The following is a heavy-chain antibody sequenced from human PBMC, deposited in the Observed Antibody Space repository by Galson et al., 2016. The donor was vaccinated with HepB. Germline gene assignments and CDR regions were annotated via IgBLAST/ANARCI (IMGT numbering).Heavy chain of an antibody. CDR3: ARTIYGRWEDGLDV. J-gene: IGHJ6*02. V-gene: IGHV4-28*01. CDR1: GYSISSSNW. Sequence: SETLSLTCAVSGYSISSSNWWGWIRQPPGKGLEWIGYIYHTESTYYNPSLKNRVTMSVDTSQNQFSLRLSSVTAADTAVYYCARTIYGRWEDGLDVWGQGTTVTVSS. D-gene: IGHD1-26*01. CDR2: IYHTEST.